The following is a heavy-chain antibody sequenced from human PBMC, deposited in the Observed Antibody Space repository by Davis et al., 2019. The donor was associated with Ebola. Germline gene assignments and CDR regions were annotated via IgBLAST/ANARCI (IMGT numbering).Heavy chain of an antibody. Sequence: ASVKVSCKASGYTFTGYYMHWVRQAPGQGLEWMGWINPNSGGTNYAQKFQGRVTMTRDTSISTAYMELSRLRSDDTAMYYCARDGSTSDQKSGELDFWGQGPLVTVSS. CDR1: GYTFTGYY. J-gene: IGHJ4*02. CDR2: INPNSGGT. V-gene: IGHV1-2*02. D-gene: IGHD7-27*01. CDR3: ARDGSTSDQKSGELDF.